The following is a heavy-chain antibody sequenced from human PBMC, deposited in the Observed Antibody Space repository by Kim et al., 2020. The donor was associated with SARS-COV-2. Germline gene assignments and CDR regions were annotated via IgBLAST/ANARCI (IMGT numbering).Heavy chain of an antibody. V-gene: IGHV3-11*01. D-gene: IGHD2-15*01. Sequence: GGSLRLSCAASGFTFSDDYMSWIRQAPGKGLEWLSYISSSGNTIYYADSVKGRFTISRDNAENSLHLHINSLRAEDAAVYYCARLCSGATCVVWGQGTWVTVS. CDR2: ISSSGNTI. J-gene: IGHJ4*02. CDR3: ARLCSGATCVV. CDR1: GFTFSDDY.